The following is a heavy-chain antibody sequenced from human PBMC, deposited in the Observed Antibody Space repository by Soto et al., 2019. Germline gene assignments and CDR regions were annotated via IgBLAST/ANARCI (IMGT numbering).Heavy chain of an antibody. CDR2: IWYDGSNK. D-gene: IGHD4-17*01. CDR1: GFTFISYG. Sequence: GGSLRLSCAASGFTFISYGMHWGLQAPGKGLEWVAVIWYDGSNKYYADSVKGRFTISRDNSKDTLYLQMNSLRAEDTAVYYCARYATTRYYYYMDVWGKGTTVTVSS. V-gene: IGHV3-33*01. J-gene: IGHJ6*03. CDR3: ARYATTRYYYYMDV.